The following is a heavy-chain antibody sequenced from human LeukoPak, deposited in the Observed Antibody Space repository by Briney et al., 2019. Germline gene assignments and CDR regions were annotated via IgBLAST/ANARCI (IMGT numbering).Heavy chain of an antibody. V-gene: IGHV4-4*09. D-gene: IGHD3-22*01. Sequence: SETLSLTCTVSGGSISSYYWSWIRQPPGKGLEWIGYIYTSGSTNYNPSLKSRVTISVDTSKNQFSLKLSSVTAADTAVYYWARGPLANNNWNHNDRYYYDSSGYFDYWGQGTLVTVSS. J-gene: IGHJ4*02. CDR2: IYTSGST. CDR3: ARGPLANNNWNHNDRYYYDSSGYFDY. CDR1: GGSISSYY.